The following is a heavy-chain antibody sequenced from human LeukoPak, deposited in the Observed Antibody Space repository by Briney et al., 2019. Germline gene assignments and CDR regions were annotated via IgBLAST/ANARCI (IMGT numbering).Heavy chain of an antibody. CDR2: IHHSGNT. D-gene: IGHD3-9*01. V-gene: IGHV4-30-2*02. J-gene: IGHJ4*02. CDR3: ASAHYDILTGYYNDY. CDR1: GGSISSGGYY. Sequence: SQTLSLTCTVSGGSISSGGYYWSWIRQPPGKGLEWIGYIHHSGNTYYNPSLKSRVTISVDTSKNQFSLKLSSVTAADTAVYYCASAHYDILTGYYNDYWGQGTLVTVSS.